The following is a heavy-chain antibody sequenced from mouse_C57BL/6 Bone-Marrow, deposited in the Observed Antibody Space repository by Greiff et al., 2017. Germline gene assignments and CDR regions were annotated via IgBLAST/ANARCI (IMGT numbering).Heavy chain of an antibody. CDR2: IDPSDSYT. D-gene: IGHD1-1*02. CDR1: GYTFTSYW. J-gene: IGHJ2*01. CDR3: AREGFFDYGHYFDY. V-gene: IGHV1-69*01. Sequence: QVQLQQPGAELVMPGASVKLSCKASGYTFTSYWMHWVKQRPGQGLEWIGEIDPSDSYTNYNQKFKGKSTLTVDKSSSTAYMQLSSLTSEDSAVYYCAREGFFDYGHYFDYWGQGTTLTVSS.